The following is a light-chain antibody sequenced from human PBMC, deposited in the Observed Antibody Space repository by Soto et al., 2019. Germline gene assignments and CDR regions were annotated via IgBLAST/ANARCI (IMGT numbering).Light chain of an antibody. CDR3: QQYNSYWT. J-gene: IGKJ1*01. CDR1: QSISSW. Sequence: DIQMTQSPSTLSASVGDRVTITCRASQSISSWLAWYQQKPGKVPKLLIYDASTLESGVPSRFSGSGSGTEFTLTISSLQPDDFATYYCQQYNSYWTFGQ. CDR2: DAS. V-gene: IGKV1-5*01.